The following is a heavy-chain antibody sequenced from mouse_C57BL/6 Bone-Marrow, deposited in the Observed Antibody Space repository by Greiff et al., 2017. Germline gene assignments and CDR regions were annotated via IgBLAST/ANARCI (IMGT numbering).Heavy chain of an antibody. D-gene: IGHD1-1*01. J-gene: IGHJ1*03. CDR2: IYPRVGST. V-gene: IGHV1-85*01. Sequence: QVQLKQSGPELVKPGASVKLSCKASGYTFTSYDINWVKQRPGQGLEWIGWIYPRVGSTKYNEKFKGKATMTVDTSSSTAYMELHSLTSDDSAVYFCARYYYGSSWYFDVWGTGTTVTVSS. CDR3: ARYYYGSSWYFDV. CDR1: GYTFTSYD.